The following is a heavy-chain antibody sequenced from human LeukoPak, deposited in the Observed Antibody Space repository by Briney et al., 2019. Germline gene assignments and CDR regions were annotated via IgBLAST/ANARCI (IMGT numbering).Heavy chain of an antibody. V-gene: IGHV4-59*12. CDR2: IYYSGST. CDR1: VGSINSYY. CDR3: ARGPGSSWYYYYYHMDV. J-gene: IGHJ6*03. D-gene: IGHD6-13*01. Sequence: SETLSLTRTVSVGSINSYYWTWIPDPPPKGREWVGDIYYSGSTNYNPSLKSRVTISVDTSKNQFSLKLSSVTAADAAVYYCARGPGSSWYYYYYHMDVWGKGTTVTVPS.